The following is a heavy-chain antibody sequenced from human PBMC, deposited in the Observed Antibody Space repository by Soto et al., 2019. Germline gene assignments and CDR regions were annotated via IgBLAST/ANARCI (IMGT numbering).Heavy chain of an antibody. V-gene: IGHV3-9*01. CDR2: VFWESGKT. CDR1: GFTFDGHA. CDR3: IKDLTPGGLDY. D-gene: IGHD2-15*01. Sequence: HPGGSLRLSCVASGFTFDGHATHWVRQVPGKGLEWVSGVFWESGKTGYADSVKGRFTISRDNVYKSVYLEMNSLRLEDTALYYCIKDLTPGGLDYWGQGTMVTVSS. J-gene: IGHJ4*02.